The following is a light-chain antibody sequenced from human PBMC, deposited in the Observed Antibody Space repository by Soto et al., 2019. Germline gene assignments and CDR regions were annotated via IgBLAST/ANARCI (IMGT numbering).Light chain of an antibody. Sequence: DIQMTQSPSTLSASVGDRVTITCRASQSISNGLAWYQQRPGKAPKLLIYKASSLESGVPSRFSGSGSGTEFTLTISSLQPDDFATYYCQQYNSYSGTFGQGTRVEIK. CDR2: KAS. CDR1: QSISNG. J-gene: IGKJ1*01. CDR3: QQYNSYSGT. V-gene: IGKV1-5*03.